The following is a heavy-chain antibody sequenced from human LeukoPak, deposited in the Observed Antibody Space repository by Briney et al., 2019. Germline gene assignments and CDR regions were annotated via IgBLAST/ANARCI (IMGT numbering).Heavy chain of an antibody. CDR3: AREGCSGGSCYYSQ. V-gene: IGHV3-53*01. D-gene: IGHD2-15*01. CDR1: GFPVSSNY. Sequence: GSLRLSCAASGFPVSSNYMSWVRQAPGKGLEWVSVIYSGGSTYYADSVKGRFTISRDNSKNTLYLQMNSLRAEDTAVYYCAREGCSGGSCYYSQWGQGTLVTVSS. J-gene: IGHJ4*02. CDR2: IYSGGST.